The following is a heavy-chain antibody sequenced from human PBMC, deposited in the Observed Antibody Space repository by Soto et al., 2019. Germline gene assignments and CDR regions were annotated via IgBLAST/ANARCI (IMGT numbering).Heavy chain of an antibody. CDR3: ARRYCSSTSCKEDYYYYYYMDV. V-gene: IGHV3-48*01. CDR2: ISSSSSTI. Sequence: GGSLRLSCAASGFTFSSYSMNWVRQAPGKGLEWVSYISSSSSTIYYADSVKGRFTISRDNAKNSLYLQMNSLRAEDTAVDYCARRYCSSTSCKEDYYYYYYMDVWGKGTTVTVSS. CDR1: GFTFSSYS. D-gene: IGHD2-2*01. J-gene: IGHJ6*03.